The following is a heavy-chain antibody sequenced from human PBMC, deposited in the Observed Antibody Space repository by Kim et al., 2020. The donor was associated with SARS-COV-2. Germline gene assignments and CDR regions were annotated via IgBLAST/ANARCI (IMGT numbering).Heavy chain of an antibody. V-gene: IGHV3-23*03. CDR2: IYSGGSST. Sequence: GGSLRLSCAASGFTFSSYAMSWVRQAPGKGLEWVSVIYSGGSSTYYADSVKGRFTISRDNSKNTLYLQMNSLRAEDTAVYYCVKSFWATVDAFDIWGQGTMVTVSS. CDR3: VKSFWATVDAFDI. CDR1: GFTFSSYA. D-gene: IGHD4-17*01. J-gene: IGHJ3*02.